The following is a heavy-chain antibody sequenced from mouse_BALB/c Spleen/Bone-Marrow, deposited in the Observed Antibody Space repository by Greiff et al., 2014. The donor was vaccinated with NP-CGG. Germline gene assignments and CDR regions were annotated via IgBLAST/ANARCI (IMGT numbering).Heavy chain of an antibody. CDR2: INPYNGDT. V-gene: IGHV1-37*01. Sequence: VQLQQPGPELVKPGASVKISCKASNYSFTEYFMNWVKQSHGKSLEWIGRINPYNGDTFYNQKFKDKATLTVDRSSSTAHMELLSLTSDDSAVYYCGRVDLSTIIITYWGQGTLVTVSA. CDR3: GRVDLSTIIITY. D-gene: IGHD2-4*01. CDR1: NYSFTEYF. J-gene: IGHJ3*01.